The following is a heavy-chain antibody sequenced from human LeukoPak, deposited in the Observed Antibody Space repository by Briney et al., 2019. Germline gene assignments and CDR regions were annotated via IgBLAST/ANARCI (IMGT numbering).Heavy chain of an antibody. V-gene: IGHV1-2*02. CDR2: INPNSGGT. CDR1: GYTFTGYY. CDR3: ARDGDEGFGELLFDY. D-gene: IGHD3-10*01. J-gene: IGHJ4*02. Sequence: ASVKVSCKASGYTFTGYYMHWVRQAPGQGLEWMGWINPNSGGTNYAQKFQGRVTMTRDTSISTAYMELSRLRSDDTAVYYCARDGDEGFGELLFDYWGQGTLVTVSS.